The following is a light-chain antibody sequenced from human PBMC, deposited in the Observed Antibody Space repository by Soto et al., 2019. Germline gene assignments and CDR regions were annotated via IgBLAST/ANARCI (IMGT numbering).Light chain of an antibody. V-gene: IGLV2-14*03. CDR2: DVS. CDR3: SSYTSNATLL. CDR1: SSDIGDDTY. Sequence: QSALTQPASVYRSPGQSITISCTGTSSDIGDDTYGSWYQHHPGKAPKLLILDVSDRPSGVSVRFSGSKSGNKASLTISGLQAEDEADYYCSSYTSNATLLFGGGTQLTVL. J-gene: IGLJ2*01.